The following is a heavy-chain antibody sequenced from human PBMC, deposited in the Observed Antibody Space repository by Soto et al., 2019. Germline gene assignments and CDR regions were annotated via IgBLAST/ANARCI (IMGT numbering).Heavy chain of an antibody. J-gene: IGHJ4*02. D-gene: IGHD6-25*01. CDR2: ISAFNGDT. V-gene: IGHV1-18*04. CDR1: GYTFTSYG. Sequence: QVQLVQSGTEVKKPGASVNVSFKAFGYTFTSYGFSWVRQVPGQGLEWLGRISAFNGDTQYAQPMKGRLTVTTDTSTTTVHMELRSLTPADTAVYYCAREAGWQRMVPYDWGQGTLVTVS. CDR3: AREAGWQRMVPYD.